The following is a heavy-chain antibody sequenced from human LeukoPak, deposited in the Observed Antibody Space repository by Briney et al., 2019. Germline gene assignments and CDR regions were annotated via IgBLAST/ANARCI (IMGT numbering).Heavy chain of an antibody. Sequence: PGGSLRLSCAASGFTFSSRWMHWVRQAPGKGLEWVSRIKTDGSSTDYADSVRGRFTISRDNAKNTLYLQMNSLRVEDTAVYYCARDHSPGWFGPWGQGSLVVVSS. CDR1: GFTFSSRW. CDR2: IKTDGSST. CDR3: ARDHSPGWFGP. J-gene: IGHJ5*02. V-gene: IGHV3-74*01. D-gene: IGHD2-8*02.